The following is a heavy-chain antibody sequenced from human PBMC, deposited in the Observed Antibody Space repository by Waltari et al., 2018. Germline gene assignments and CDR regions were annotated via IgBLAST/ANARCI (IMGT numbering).Heavy chain of an antibody. CDR3: ARDLYGDYGLGAFDI. CDR2: ISRSRSYI. CDR1: GFPFRSYR. Sequence: EVQLVESGGGLVKPVGSLRLSCAASGFPFRSYRMNWVRQATGKGLDWVSSISRSRSYIYYADSVKGRFTISRDNAKNSLYLQMNSLRAEDTAVYYCARDLYGDYGLGAFDIWGQGTMVTVSS. J-gene: IGHJ3*02. V-gene: IGHV3-21*01. D-gene: IGHD4-17*01.